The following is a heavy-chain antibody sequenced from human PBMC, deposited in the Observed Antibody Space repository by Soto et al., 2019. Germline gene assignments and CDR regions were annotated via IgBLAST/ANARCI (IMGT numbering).Heavy chain of an antibody. D-gene: IGHD2-2*02. CDR3: AKDGHVVPAAIVDY. V-gene: IGHV3-23*01. CDR1: GFTFISYA. J-gene: IGHJ4*02. Sequence: GGSLRLSCAASGFTFISYAMSWVRQAPGKGLEWVSAISGSGGSTYYADSVKGRFTISRDNSKNTLYLQMNSLRAEDTAVYYCAKDGHVVPAAIVDYWGQGTLVTVSS. CDR2: ISGSGGST.